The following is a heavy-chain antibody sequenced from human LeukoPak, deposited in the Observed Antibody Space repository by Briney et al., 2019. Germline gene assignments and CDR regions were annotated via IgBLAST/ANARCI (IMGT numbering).Heavy chain of an antibody. Sequence: PSETLSLTCAVYGGSFSGYYWSWIRQPPGKGLEWIGEINHSGSTNYNPSLKSRVTISVDTSKNQFSLKLSSVTAADTAVYYCAGRFNGSSWSSFDYWGQGTLVTVSS. CDR2: INHSGST. CDR3: AGRFNGSSWSSFDY. V-gene: IGHV4-34*01. J-gene: IGHJ4*02. CDR1: GGSFSGYY. D-gene: IGHD6-13*01.